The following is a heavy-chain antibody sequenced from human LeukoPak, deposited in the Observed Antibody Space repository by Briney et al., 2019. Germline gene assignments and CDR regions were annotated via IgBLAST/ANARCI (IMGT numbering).Heavy chain of an antibody. CDR2: ISSSGNT. D-gene: IGHD1-7*01. V-gene: IGHV3-23*01. J-gene: IGHJ3*01. CDR3: AKDLDWNLHISS. CDR1: GFTFSSSA. Sequence: GGSLRLSCAASGFTFSSSAMSWVRQAPGKGLEWVSGISSSGNTYYADSVKGRFTISRDNSKNTLFLQMNGLRAEDTAVYYCAKDLDWNLHISSWGQGTMVTVSS.